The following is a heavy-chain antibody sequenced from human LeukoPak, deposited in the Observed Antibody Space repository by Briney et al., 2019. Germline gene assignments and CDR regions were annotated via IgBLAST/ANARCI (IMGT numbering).Heavy chain of an antibody. CDR2: IYTSGST. D-gene: IGHD3-22*01. V-gene: IGHV4-4*07. J-gene: IGHJ4*02. Sequence: SETLSLTCTVSGGSISSYYWSWIRQPAGKGLEWTGRIYTSGSTNYNPSLKSRVTMSVDTSKNQFSLKLSSVTAADTAVYYCARSLYWYDRFDYWGQGTLVTVSS. CDR3: ARSLYWYDRFDY. CDR1: GGSISSYY.